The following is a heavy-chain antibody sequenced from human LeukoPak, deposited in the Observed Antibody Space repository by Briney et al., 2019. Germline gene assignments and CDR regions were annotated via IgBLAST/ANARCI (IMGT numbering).Heavy chain of an antibody. J-gene: IGHJ4*02. Sequence: SETLSLTCTVSGGSISSYYWSWIRQPSGKGLEWIAYISDIGSINHNPSLKSRVTISLDTSKNQFSLKLSSVTAADTAVYYCAGHHPRNTVDFWGQGTLVTVSS. CDR2: ISDIGSI. CDR3: AGHHPRNTVDF. V-gene: IGHV4-59*08. CDR1: GGSISSYY. D-gene: IGHD2/OR15-2a*01.